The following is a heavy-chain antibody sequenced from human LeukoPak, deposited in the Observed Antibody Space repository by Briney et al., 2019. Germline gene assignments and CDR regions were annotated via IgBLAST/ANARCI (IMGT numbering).Heavy chain of an antibody. J-gene: IGHJ4*02. V-gene: IGHV3-30-3*01. CDR1: GFTFSSFA. CDR3: AKEIDPYRSGRYWVD. CDR2: ISYDGTNK. D-gene: IGHD6-19*01. Sequence: GGSLRLSCAASGFTFSSFAVHWVRQAPGKGLEWVAVISYDGTNKYYADSVKGRFTISRDNSKNTLYLQMNSLRAEDTAVYYCAKEIDPYRSGRYWVDWGQGTLVTVPS.